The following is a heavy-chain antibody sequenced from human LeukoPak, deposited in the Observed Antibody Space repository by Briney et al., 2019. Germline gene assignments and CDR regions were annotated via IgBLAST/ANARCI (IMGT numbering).Heavy chain of an antibody. CDR1: GFTFSTYS. J-gene: IGHJ4*02. D-gene: IGHD5-24*01. V-gene: IGHV3-21*01. CDR3: ARGDPHGAYFDY. CDR2: ISSSSTYI. Sequence: PGGSLRLSCAASGFTFSTYSMNWVRQAPGKGLEWVSVISSSSTYIYYSGSVRGRFTISRDNAKNSLYLQMNSLRAEDTAVYYCARGDPHGAYFDYWGQGALVTVSS.